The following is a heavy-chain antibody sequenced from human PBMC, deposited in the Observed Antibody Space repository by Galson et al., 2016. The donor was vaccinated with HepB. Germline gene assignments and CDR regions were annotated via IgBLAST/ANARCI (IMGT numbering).Heavy chain of an antibody. CDR3: TCGRSPGAY. D-gene: IGHD3-16*02. V-gene: IGHV3-53*01. Sequence: SLRLSCAASGFTVSNNYMSWVRQAPGKGLEWVSLNSGGSTSYADSVKGRFTISRDHFKNTLYLQMNSLRAEDTAVYFCTCGRSPGAYWGQGTLVTVSS. J-gene: IGHJ4*02. CDR1: GFTVSNNY. CDR2: NSGGST.